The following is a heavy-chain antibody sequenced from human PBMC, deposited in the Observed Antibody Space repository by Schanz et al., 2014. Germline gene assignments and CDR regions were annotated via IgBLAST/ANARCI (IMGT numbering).Heavy chain of an antibody. CDR2: LSGSGAGT. J-gene: IGHJ5*01. D-gene: IGHD3-16*01. Sequence: EVQLLESGGTVVQPGGSLRVSCAASGFTFNSYAFHWVRQTPGKGLEWVSTLSGSGAGTFYADSVKGRFTISRDNSRKTLYLQMNSLRADDTAVYYCAKDLYNYGIFDSWGQGTLVTVSS. V-gene: IGHV3-23*01. CDR3: AKDLYNYGIFDS. CDR1: GFTFNSYA.